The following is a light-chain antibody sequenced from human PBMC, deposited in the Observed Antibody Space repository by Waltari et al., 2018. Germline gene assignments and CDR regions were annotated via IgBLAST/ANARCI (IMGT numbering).Light chain of an antibody. V-gene: IGKV3-15*01. CDR2: GAS. CDR1: QTVTND. J-gene: IGKJ4*01. Sequence: EIVMTQSPATLSVSPGERATLSCRASQTVTNDLAWYQQKPGQAPKLLIFGASTRATGVPARFSGSGSGTEFTLTIGSVQSEDFAVYYCQQYSDWIAFGGGTKVDLK. CDR3: QQYSDWIA.